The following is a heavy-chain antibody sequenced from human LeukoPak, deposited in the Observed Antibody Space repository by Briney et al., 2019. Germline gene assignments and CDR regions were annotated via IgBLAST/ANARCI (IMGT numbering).Heavy chain of an antibody. CDR2: MYYRGST. D-gene: IGHD2-21*01. Sequence: ASETLSLTCTVSGASISSTDYYWGWIRQPPGKGLEWIGSMYYRGSTYYNPSLKSRVTISVDTSENQLYLKLSSVTAADTAVYYCARQGVDIVVVEYWGQGTLLTVSS. CDR3: ARQGVDIVVVEY. V-gene: IGHV4-39*01. J-gene: IGHJ4*02. CDR1: GASISSTDYY.